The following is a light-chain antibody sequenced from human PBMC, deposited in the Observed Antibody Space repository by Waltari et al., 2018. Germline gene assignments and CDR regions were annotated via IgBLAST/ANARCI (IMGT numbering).Light chain of an antibody. CDR3: QVWGDDSGPYVI. J-gene: IGLJ2*01. Sequence: SYVLTQPPSMSVAPGKTARITCGGSNIGGKSVQWYQQKPGQAPVLVMHYNTDRPSGIPGGFSGSNSGNTATLTINRVDAVDEADYYCQVWGDDSGPYVIFGGGTKLTVL. V-gene: IGLV3-21*04. CDR2: YNT. CDR1: NIGGKS.